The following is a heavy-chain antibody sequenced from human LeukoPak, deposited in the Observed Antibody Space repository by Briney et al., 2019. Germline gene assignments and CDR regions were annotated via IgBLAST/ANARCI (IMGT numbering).Heavy chain of an antibody. Sequence: SETLFLTCTVSGGSISSSSYYWGWIRQPPGKGLEWIGSIYYSGSTYYNPSLKSRVTISVDTSKNQFSLKLSSVTAADTAVYYCARRTTPGAFDIWGQGTMVTVSS. CDR3: ARRTTPGAFDI. D-gene: IGHD4-17*01. J-gene: IGHJ3*02. CDR2: IYYSGST. CDR1: GGSISSSSYY. V-gene: IGHV4-39*01.